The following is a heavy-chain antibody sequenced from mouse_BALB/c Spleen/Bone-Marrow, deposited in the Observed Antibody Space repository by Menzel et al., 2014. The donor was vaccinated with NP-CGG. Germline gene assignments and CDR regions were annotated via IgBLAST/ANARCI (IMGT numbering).Heavy chain of an antibody. D-gene: IGHD2-10*02. CDR1: GFSLTGYA. V-gene: IGHV2-6-7*01. J-gene: IGHJ4*01. CDR3: ARDHEYRNYYYAMDY. Sequence: QVQLKESGPGLVAPSQSLSITCAVSGFSLTGYAVNWVRQPPGKGLEWLGKIWGDGSTDYKSVFKSRLTISKENSKSQVFLKMNRLQTKDTATYYCARDHEYRNYYYAMDYWGQGISVTVSS. CDR2: IWGDGST.